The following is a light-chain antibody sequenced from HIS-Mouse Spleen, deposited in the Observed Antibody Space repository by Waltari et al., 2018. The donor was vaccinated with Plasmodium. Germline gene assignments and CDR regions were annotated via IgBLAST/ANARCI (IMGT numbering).Light chain of an antibody. J-gene: IGLJ3*02. V-gene: IGLV3-10*01. CDR3: YSTDSSGNHRV. Sequence: YELTQPPSVSVSPGQTARITCSGDALPKKYAYWYQQKSGQAPVRVIYEDSKRPSGIPERFSGSSSGTMATLTISGAQVEDEADYYCYSTDSSGNHRVFGGGTKLTVL. CDR1: ALPKKY. CDR2: EDS.